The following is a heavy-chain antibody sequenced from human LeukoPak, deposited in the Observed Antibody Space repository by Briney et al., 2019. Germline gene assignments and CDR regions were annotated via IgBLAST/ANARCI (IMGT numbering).Heavy chain of an antibody. CDR3: ARGTIFGVVLYYMDV. V-gene: IGHV4-59*01. D-gene: IGHD3-3*01. Sequence: SETLSLTCTVSGGSISSYYWSWIRQSPGKGLEWIGYIYYSGSTNYNPSLKSRVTISVDTSKNQFSLKLSSVTAAGTAVYYCARGTIFGVVLYYMDVWGKGTTVTVSS. CDR2: IYYSGST. J-gene: IGHJ6*03. CDR1: GGSISSYY.